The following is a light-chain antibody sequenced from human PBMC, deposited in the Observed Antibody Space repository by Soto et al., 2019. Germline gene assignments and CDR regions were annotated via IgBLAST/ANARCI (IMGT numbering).Light chain of an antibody. CDR2: EVS. CDR3: GSYTSSTTWV. J-gene: IGLJ3*02. CDR1: SSDVGGYHS. V-gene: IGLV2-14*01. Sequence: QSVLTQPASVSGSPGQSITISCTGTSSDVGGYHSVSWYQQHPGKAPKLMIYEVSNRPSGLSNRFSGSKSGNTASLTISGLQAEDEADYYCGSYTSSTTWVFGGGTKVTVL.